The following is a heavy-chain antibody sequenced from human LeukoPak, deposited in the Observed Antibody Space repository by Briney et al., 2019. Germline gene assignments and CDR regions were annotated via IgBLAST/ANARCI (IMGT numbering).Heavy chain of an antibody. CDR2: IYYSGST. CDR3: ARFLGGGYSGYDPTMTQLHDAGY. J-gene: IGHJ4*02. D-gene: IGHD5-12*01. Sequence: PSETLSLTCTVSGGSISSSSYYWGWIRQPPGKGLEWIGSIYYSGSTYYNPSLKSRVTISVDTSKNQFSLKLSSVTAADTAVYYCARFLGGGYSGYDPTMTQLHDAGYWGQGTLVTVSS. CDR1: GGSISSSSYY. V-gene: IGHV4-39*07.